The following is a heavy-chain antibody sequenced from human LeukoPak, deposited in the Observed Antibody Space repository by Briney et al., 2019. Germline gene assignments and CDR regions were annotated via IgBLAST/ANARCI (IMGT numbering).Heavy chain of an antibody. V-gene: IGHV4-4*07. Sequence: SETLSLTCTVSGGSIRSYYWSWIRQPAAKGLEWIGRIYTSGSTNYNPSLKSRVTMSVDTSKNQFSLKLTSVTAADTAVYYCAREGAEVRGVLVKYYFDYWGQGALVTASS. CDR1: GGSIRSYY. J-gene: IGHJ4*02. CDR3: AREGAEVRGVLVKYYFDY. CDR2: IYTSGST. D-gene: IGHD3-10*01.